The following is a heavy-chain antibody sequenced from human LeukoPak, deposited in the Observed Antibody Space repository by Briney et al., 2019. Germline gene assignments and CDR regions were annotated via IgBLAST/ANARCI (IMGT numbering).Heavy chain of an antibody. CDR2: ISGSGGST. CDR3: AKDGGYCSSTSCYNSYYGMDV. Sequence: PGGSLRLSCAASGFTFSSYAMSWVRQAPGKGLEWVSAISGSGGSTYYADSVKGRFTISRDNSRNTLYLQMNSLRAEDTAVYYCAKDGGYCSSTSCYNSYYGMDVWGQGTTVTVSS. D-gene: IGHD2-2*02. CDR1: GFTFSSYA. J-gene: IGHJ6*02. V-gene: IGHV3-23*01.